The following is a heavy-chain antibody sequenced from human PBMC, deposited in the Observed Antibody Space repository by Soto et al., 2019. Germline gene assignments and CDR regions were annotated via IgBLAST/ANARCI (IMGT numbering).Heavy chain of an antibody. V-gene: IGHV3-53*01. CDR3: APGRGGGGY. CDR1: GFTVSNNY. J-gene: IGHJ4*02. Sequence: EVQLVESGGGLIQPGGSLRLSCAVSGFTVSNNYMSWVRQAPGKGLEGVSVIYSGGYTAYGDSVKGRFTISRDNSKNTLSFKKKALGADAAALFYGAPGRGGGGYWGQGTLVTVSS. CDR2: IYSGGYT. D-gene: IGHD3-10*01.